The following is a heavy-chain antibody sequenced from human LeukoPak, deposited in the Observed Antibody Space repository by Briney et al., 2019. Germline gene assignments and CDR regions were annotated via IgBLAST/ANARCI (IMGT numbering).Heavy chain of an antibody. CDR2: IFYSGST. D-gene: IGHD3-22*01. CDR1: GGSISPYY. Sequence: SETLSLTCTVSGGSISPYYWSWIRQPPGEGLGWVGYIFYSGSTNYNPSLKSRVTISVDTSKNQFSLKLSSVTAADTAVYYCARHGTSRITMNHWGQGTLVTDPS. J-gene: IGHJ4*02. CDR3: ARHGTSRITMNH. V-gene: IGHV4-59*08.